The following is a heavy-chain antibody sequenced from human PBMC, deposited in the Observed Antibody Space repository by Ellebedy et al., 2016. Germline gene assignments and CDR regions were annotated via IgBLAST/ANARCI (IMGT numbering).Heavy chain of an antibody. Sequence: GGSLRLSCSASGFTFSNYAMHWVRQAPGRGLEYVSAIGGSGSNTYYADSVKGRFTISRDNSQNTLYLQMSSLTTEDTAVYYCVKVFGSGSYYDYYFGSWGQGTLVTVSS. CDR3: VKVFGSGSYYDYYFGS. CDR2: IGGSGSNT. V-gene: IGHV3-64D*08. CDR1: GFTFSNYA. J-gene: IGHJ4*02. D-gene: IGHD3-10*01.